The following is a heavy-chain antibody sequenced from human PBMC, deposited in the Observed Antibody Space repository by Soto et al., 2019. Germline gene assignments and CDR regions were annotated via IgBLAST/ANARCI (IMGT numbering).Heavy chain of an antibody. CDR3: ACAATGTAPHYFGY. D-gene: IGHD6-13*01. Sequence: PGESLTISCEGSGFSFTSSWTNWVRQMPGKGLEWMGNIDPGDSYTNYSPSFEGHVTISCDKSINTGYLQWNSLKASDTAVYFCACAATGTAPHYFGYWSQGTLVTVSS. V-gene: IGHV5-10-1*01. CDR2: IDPGDSYT. J-gene: IGHJ4*01. CDR1: GFSFTSSW.